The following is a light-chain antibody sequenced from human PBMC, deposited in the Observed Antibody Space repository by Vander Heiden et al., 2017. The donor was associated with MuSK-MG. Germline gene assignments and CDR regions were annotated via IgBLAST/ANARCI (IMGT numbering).Light chain of an antibody. J-gene: IGKJ4*01. CDR2: DAS. CDR1: QSVSSY. V-gene: IGKV3-11*01. CDR3: QQRTNGHPIIT. Sequence: EIVLTQSRATLSLSPGERATLSCRASQSVSSYLAWYQQKPGQAPRLLIYDASNRATGIKARFSGSGYGTDFTLTISSREPEDFAVYYCQQRTNGHPIITFGGGTKVEI.